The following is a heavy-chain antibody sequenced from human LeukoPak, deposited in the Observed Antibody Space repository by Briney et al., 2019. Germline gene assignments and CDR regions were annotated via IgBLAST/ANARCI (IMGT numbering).Heavy chain of an antibody. V-gene: IGHV4-30-2*01. CDR3: ARVYDSSGDDAFDI. CDR2: IYHSGGT. D-gene: IGHD3-22*01. Sequence: SETLSLTCAVSGGSISSGGYSWSWIRQPPGKGLEWIGYIYHSGGTYYNPSLKSRVTISVDRSKNQFSLKLSSVTAADTAVYYCARVYDSSGDDAFDIWGQGTMVTVSS. J-gene: IGHJ3*02. CDR1: GGSISSGGYS.